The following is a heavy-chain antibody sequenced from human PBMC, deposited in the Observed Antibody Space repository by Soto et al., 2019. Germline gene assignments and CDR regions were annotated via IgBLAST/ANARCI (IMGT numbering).Heavy chain of an antibody. D-gene: IGHD1-26*01. V-gene: IGHV1-18*01. CDR3: ARDKSGSHKGAGDWFDP. J-gene: IGHJ5*02. Sequence: QVRLVQSGAEVKKPGASVKVSCKASGYTFTSYGISWVRQAPGQGLEWMGWISAYNGNTNYAQKLQGRVTMTTDTSTSTAYMELRSLRSDDTAVYYCARDKSGSHKGAGDWFDPWGQGTLVTVSS. CDR1: GYTFTSYG. CDR2: ISAYNGNT.